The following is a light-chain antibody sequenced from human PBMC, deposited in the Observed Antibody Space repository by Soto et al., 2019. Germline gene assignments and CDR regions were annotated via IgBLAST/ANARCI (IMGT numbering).Light chain of an antibody. CDR3: SSYTNINTRACV. CDR2: EVT. J-gene: IGLJ1*01. V-gene: IGLV2-8*01. CDR1: NVGEYDY. Sequence: QSALTQPPSASGSPGQSVTISCTGSNVGEYDYVSWYQQHPGKAPKLMIHEVTKRPSGVPDRFSGSKSGNTASLTVSGLQAEDEAEYYCSSYTNINTRACVFGTGTKLTVL.